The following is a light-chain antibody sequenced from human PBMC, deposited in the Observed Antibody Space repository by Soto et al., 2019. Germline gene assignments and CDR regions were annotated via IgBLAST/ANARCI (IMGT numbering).Light chain of an antibody. CDR2: GAP. V-gene: IGKV3-20*01. Sequence: EIVLTQSPGTLSLSPGERATLSCRASERLSSVYLAWYQQRPGQPPRLLICGAPNRATGIPDRFSGSGSGTDFTLIINRLEPEDVAIYYCQQYGGSPRITFGQGTRLEI. CDR1: ERLSSVY. CDR3: QQYGGSPRIT. J-gene: IGKJ5*01.